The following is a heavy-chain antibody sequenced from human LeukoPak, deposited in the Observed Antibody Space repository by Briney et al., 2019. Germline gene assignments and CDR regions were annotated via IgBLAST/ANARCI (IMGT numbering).Heavy chain of an antibody. D-gene: IGHD4-11*01. V-gene: IGHV4-39*01. CDR2: IYYSGST. CDR1: GGSFSTYY. CDR3: ARHPRYSNYGVLEYYFDY. J-gene: IGHJ4*02. Sequence: PSETLSLTCAVYGGSFSTYYWGWIRQPPGKGLEWIGSIYYSGSTYYNPSLKSRITISVDTSKNQFSLKLSSVTAADTAVYYCARHPRYSNYGVLEYYFDYWGQGTLVTVSS.